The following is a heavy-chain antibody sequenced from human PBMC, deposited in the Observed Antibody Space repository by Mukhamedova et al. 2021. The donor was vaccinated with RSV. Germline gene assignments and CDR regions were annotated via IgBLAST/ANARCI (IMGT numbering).Heavy chain of an antibody. CDR2: TYSGGRT. J-gene: IGHJ4*02. V-gene: IGHV3-53*01. D-gene: IGHD1-26*01. CDR3: AKSGSLDY. Sequence: GEGLEWVSVTYSGGRTDYADSVKGRFTISRDNSKNTLYLQMNSLRVEDTAVYYCAKSGSLDYWGQGTLVTVSS.